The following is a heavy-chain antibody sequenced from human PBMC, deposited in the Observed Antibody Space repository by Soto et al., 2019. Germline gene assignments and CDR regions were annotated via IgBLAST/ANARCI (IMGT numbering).Heavy chain of an antibody. J-gene: IGHJ2*01. Sequence: EVQLVESGGGLVQPGGSLRLSCAASGFTFSRHWMTWVRQAPGKGLEWVVNIKQDGSERYFVDSVKGRFTFSRDNAKNSMYLQMNSLRAEDTAVYYCVRIDGIWYFDLWGRGTLVTVSS. CDR3: VRIDGIWYFDL. V-gene: IGHV3-7*01. CDR2: IKQDGSER. CDR1: GFTFSRHW. D-gene: IGHD1-26*01.